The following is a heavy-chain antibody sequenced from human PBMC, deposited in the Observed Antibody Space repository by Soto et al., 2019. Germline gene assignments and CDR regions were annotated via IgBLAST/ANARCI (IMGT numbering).Heavy chain of an antibody. CDR3: ARDPGYCSCGSCYYYFDY. J-gene: IGHJ4*02. D-gene: IGHD2-15*01. CDR1: GGSISSYY. V-gene: IGHV4-59*01. CDR2: IYYSVST. Sequence: SETLSVTCTVSGGSISSYYWSWIRQPPGKGLEWIGYIYYSVSTNYNPSLKSRVTISVDTSKNQFSLKLRSVTAADTVVYYCARDPGYCSCGSCYYYFDYWGQGTLVTVSS.